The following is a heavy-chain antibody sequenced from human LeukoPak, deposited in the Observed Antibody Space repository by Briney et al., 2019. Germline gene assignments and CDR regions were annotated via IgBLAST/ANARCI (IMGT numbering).Heavy chain of an antibody. V-gene: IGHV3-21*01. D-gene: IGHD6-13*01. Sequence: GGSLRLSCAASGFTFSSYSMNWVRQAPGKGLEWVSSISSSSSYIYYADSVKGRFTISRDNAKNSLYLQMNSLRAEDTAVYYCARDEFGAAGTGGGDYFDYWGQGTLVTVSS. CDR2: ISSSSSYI. CDR3: ARDEFGAAGTGGGDYFDY. J-gene: IGHJ4*02. CDR1: GFTFSSYS.